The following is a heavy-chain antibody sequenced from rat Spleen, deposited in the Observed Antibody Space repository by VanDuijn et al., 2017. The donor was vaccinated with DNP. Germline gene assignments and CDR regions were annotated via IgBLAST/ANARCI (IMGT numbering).Heavy chain of an antibody. V-gene: IGHV5-22*01. D-gene: IGHD1-12*02. CDR2: ISYEVSST. J-gene: IGHJ1*01. Sequence: EVQLVESGGGLVQPGRSMKLSCAASGFTFSDYYMAWVRQAPKKGLEWVASISYEVSSTYYGDSVKGRFTISRDNAKSTLYLQINSLRSEDTATYYCARSNTYYDGTYYYWYFDFWGPGTMVTVSS. CDR1: GFTFSDYY. CDR3: ARSNTYYDGTYYYWYFDF.